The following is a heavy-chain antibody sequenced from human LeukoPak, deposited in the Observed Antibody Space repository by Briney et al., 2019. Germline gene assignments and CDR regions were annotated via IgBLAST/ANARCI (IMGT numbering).Heavy chain of an antibody. J-gene: IGHJ6*03. Sequence: ASVTVSCKASGYTFTGYYMHWVRQAPGQGLEWMGWINPNSGGTNYAQKFQGRVTMTRDTSISTAYMELSRLRSDDTAVYYCARGGTMAGYCYYMDVWGKGTTVTVSS. CDR2: INPNSGGT. D-gene: IGHD4/OR15-4a*01. CDR1: GYTFTGYY. V-gene: IGHV1-2*02. CDR3: ARGGTMAGYCYYMDV.